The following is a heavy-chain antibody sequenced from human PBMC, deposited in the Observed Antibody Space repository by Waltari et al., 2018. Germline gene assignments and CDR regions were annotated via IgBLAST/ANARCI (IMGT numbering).Heavy chain of an antibody. CDR3: ARVPAAYDFWSGYLHHFDY. CDR2: IYYSGST. D-gene: IGHD3-3*01. CDR1: GGSISSSSYY. Sequence: QLQLQESGPGLVKPSETLSLTCTVSGGSISSSSYYWGWIRQPPGKGLEWIGSIYYSGSTYYNPSLKSRVTISVDTSKNQFSLKLSSVTAADTAVYYCARVPAAYDFWSGYLHHFDYWGQGTLVTVSS. V-gene: IGHV4-39*07. J-gene: IGHJ4*02.